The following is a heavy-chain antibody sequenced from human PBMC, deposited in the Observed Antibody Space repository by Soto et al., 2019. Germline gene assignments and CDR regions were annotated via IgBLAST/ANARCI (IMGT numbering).Heavy chain of an antibody. CDR1: GGTFSSYA. V-gene: IGHV1-69*13. Sequence: AASVKVSCKASGGTFSSYAISWVRQAPGQGLEWMGGIIPIFGTANYAQKFQGRVTITADESTSTAYMELSSLRSEDTAVYYCARGRLINIGWFDPWGQGTLVTVSS. J-gene: IGHJ5*02. CDR2: IIPIFGTA. D-gene: IGHD3-10*01. CDR3: ARGRLINIGWFDP.